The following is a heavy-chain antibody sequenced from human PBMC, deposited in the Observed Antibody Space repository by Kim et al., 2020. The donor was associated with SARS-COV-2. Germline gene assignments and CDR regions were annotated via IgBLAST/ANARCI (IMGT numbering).Heavy chain of an antibody. V-gene: IGHV3-74*01. Sequence: GGSLRLSCAASGFTFSIHRMHWVRQTPGKGLVWVAQINSAGTTTTYAEFVKGRFTISRDNAKSTLYLQINSLRAEDTAVYYCARGREDWELLRWVDPWGQGTLVTVSS. J-gene: IGHJ5*02. CDR2: INSAGTTT. CDR3: ARGREDWELLRWVDP. CDR1: GFTFSIHR. D-gene: IGHD1-26*01.